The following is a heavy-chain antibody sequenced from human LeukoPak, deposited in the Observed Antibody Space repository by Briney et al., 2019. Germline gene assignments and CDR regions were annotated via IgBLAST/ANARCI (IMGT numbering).Heavy chain of an antibody. V-gene: IGHV1-69*13. CDR1: GGTFSSYA. CDR3: ARWYCSSTSCYVDY. CDR2: IIPIFGTA. Sequence: ASVKVSCKASGGTFSSYAISWVRQAPGQGLEWMGGIIPIFGTANYAQKFQGRVTITADESTSTAYMELSSLRSEDTAVYYCARWYCSSTSCYVDYWGQGTLVTVSS. D-gene: IGHD2-2*01. J-gene: IGHJ4*02.